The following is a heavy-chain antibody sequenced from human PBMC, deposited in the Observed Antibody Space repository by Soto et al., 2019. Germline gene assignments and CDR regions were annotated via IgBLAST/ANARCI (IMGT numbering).Heavy chain of an antibody. Sequence: ASVKVSCKASGYTFTNYYMHWVRQAPGQGLEWMGIINPSGGSTSYPQKFQGRVTMTRDTSTGTVYMELSSLTSEDTAVYYCARDGDGGNSYCQYWGQGTLVTVSS. J-gene: IGHJ1*01. V-gene: IGHV1-46*03. D-gene: IGHD2-21*02. CDR2: INPSGGST. CDR3: ARDGDGGNSYCQY. CDR1: GYTFTNYY.